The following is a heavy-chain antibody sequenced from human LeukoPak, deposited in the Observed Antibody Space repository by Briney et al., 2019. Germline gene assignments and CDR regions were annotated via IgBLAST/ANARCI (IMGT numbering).Heavy chain of an antibody. CDR2: ISSSGSAI. Sequence: GGSLRLSCAASGFTFSSYEMNWVRQAPGKGLERVSYISSSGSAIYYADSVKGRFTISRDNAKNSLYLQMNSLRAEDTAVYYCARRPYYDSSGALGNAGLWGQGTLVTVSS. CDR1: GFTFSSYE. CDR3: ARRPYYDSSGALGNAGL. V-gene: IGHV3-48*03. J-gene: IGHJ4*02. D-gene: IGHD3-22*01.